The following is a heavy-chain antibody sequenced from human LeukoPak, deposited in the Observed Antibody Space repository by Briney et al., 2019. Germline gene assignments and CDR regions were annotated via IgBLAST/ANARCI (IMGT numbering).Heavy chain of an antibody. J-gene: IGHJ4*02. CDR2: IYSGGST. CDR3: AKDLNGDGGSLYY. Sequence: GGSLRLSCAASGFTVSSNYMSWVRQAPGKGLEWVSVIYSGGSTYYADSVKGRFAISRDNSKNTLYLQMNGLRAEDTAIYYCAKDLNGDGGSLYYWGQGTLVTVSS. CDR1: GFTVSSNY. V-gene: IGHV3-53*01. D-gene: IGHD1-26*01.